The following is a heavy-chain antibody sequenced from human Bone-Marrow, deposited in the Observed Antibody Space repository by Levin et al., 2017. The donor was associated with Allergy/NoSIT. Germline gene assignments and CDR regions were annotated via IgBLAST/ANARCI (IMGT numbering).Heavy chain of an antibody. CDR1: VFTFDAYW. Sequence: SCAASVFTFDAYWMNWVRQAPGRGLEWVANIKQDGSDRYYVDSVKGRFTISRDNAKSSLYLHMSSLRAEDTAVYYCARTYDSSGYYSRVGAFDIWGQGTMVTVS. CDR2: IKQDGSDR. D-gene: IGHD3-22*01. CDR3: ARTYDSSGYYSRVGAFDI. V-gene: IGHV3-7*01. J-gene: IGHJ3*02.